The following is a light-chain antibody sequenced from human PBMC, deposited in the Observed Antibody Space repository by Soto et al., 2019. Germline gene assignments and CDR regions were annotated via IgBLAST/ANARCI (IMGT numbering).Light chain of an antibody. V-gene: IGKV3-20*01. Sequence: EIVLTQSPGTLSLSPGERATLSCRASQNINTRYSAWYQQKPGQPPSLLIFATSTRASGIPDRFSGSGSGRDFTLTISRLEPDDSAVYFCQQYDDSARYIFGQGT. J-gene: IGKJ2*01. CDR1: QNINTRY. CDR3: QQYDDSARYI. CDR2: ATS.